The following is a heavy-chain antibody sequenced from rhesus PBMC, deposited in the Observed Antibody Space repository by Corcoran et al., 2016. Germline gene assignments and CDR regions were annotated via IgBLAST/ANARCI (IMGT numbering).Heavy chain of an antibody. CDR1: GGSVSGYW. J-gene: IGHJ4*01. Sequence: QVQLQQWGEGLVKPSETLSLTCAVYGGSVSGYWWGWIRQPPGKVLEWIGRIRSGGGTNYNPYLKSRVTISIDTSKNQFSLKLSPVTAADTAVYYCARHGGRQRLVTYYFDYWGQGVLVTVSS. V-gene: IGHV4-160*01. CDR3: ARHGGRQRLVTYYFDY. D-gene: IGHD6S26*01. CDR2: IRSGGGT.